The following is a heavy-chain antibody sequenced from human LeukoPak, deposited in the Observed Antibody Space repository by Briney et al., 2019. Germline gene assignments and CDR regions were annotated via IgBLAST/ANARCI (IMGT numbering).Heavy chain of an antibody. Sequence: PGGSLRLSCAASGFTFNNYAASWVRQAPGKGLEWVSYIGVSSSSIFYADSVKGRFTISRDNAKNSVYLQVHSLRAEDTAVYYCARDRSRNFDFWGQGALVTVSS. D-gene: IGHD1-14*01. V-gene: IGHV3-48*01. CDR3: ARDRSRNFDF. J-gene: IGHJ4*02. CDR2: IGVSSSSI. CDR1: GFTFNNYA.